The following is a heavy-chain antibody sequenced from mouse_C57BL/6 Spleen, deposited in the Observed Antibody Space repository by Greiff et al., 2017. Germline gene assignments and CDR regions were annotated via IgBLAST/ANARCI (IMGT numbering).Heavy chain of an antibody. Sequence: VQRVESGPELVKPGASVKISCKASGYAFSSSWMNWVKQRPGKGLEGIGRIYPGDGDTNYNGKFKGKATLTADKSSSTAYMQLSSLTSEDSAVYFCATAQAPFAYWGQGTLVTVSA. V-gene: IGHV1-82*01. J-gene: IGHJ3*01. D-gene: IGHD3-2*02. CDR3: ATAQAPFAY. CDR2: IYPGDGDT. CDR1: GYAFSSSW.